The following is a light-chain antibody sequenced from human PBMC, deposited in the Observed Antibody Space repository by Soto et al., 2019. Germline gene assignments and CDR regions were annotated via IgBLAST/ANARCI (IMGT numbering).Light chain of an antibody. CDR3: SSYTSSSSYV. CDR2: DVS. CDR1: SSDVGGYNS. Sequence: QFVLTQPASVSGSPGQSITISCTGTSSDVGGYNSVSWYQQYPGKAPKLMIHDVSNRPSGVSNRFSGSKSGNTASLTISGLQAEDEADYYCSSYTSSSSYVFGSGTKVTV. J-gene: IGLJ1*01. V-gene: IGLV2-14*01.